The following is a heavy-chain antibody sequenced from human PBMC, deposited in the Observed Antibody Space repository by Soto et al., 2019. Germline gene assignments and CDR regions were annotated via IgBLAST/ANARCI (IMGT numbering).Heavy chain of an antibody. CDR1: GGSISRYY. Sequence: PSETLSLTCAVSGGSISRYYWSWIRQPAGKGLEWIGRIYSSGSTNYNPSLKSRVTMSVEMSKKQFSLKMSSVTAADTAVYYCARDGALSGGMDVWGHGNTVTVSS. CDR3: ARDGALSGGMDV. CDR2: IYSSGST. D-gene: IGHD3-10*01. J-gene: IGHJ6*02. V-gene: IGHV4-4*07.